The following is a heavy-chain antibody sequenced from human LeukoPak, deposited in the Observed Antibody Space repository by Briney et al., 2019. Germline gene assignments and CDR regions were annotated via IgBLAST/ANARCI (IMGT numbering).Heavy chain of an antibody. CDR3: ANVDYYYDSSGYYPDN. D-gene: IGHD3-22*01. J-gene: IGHJ4*02. CDR1: GFTFSSYA. Sequence: GRSLRLSCAASGFTFSSYAMHWVRQAPGKGLEWVAVISYDGSNKYYADSVKGRFTISRDNSKNTLYLQMNSLRAEDTAVYYCANVDYYYDSSGYYPDNWGQGTLVTVSS. V-gene: IGHV3-30-3*01. CDR2: ISYDGSNK.